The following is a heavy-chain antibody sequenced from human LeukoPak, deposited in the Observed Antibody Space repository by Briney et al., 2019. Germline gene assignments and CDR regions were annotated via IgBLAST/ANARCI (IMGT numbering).Heavy chain of an antibody. J-gene: IGHJ4*02. V-gene: IGHV3-23*01. Sequence: GGSLRLSCVASGFTFRDYAMSWVRQAPGKGLDWVAGVSDSGGNSYLADSVKGRFTISRDNPKNTLYLQMNSLRAEDTAIYYCAKGETVRAPAAPEFWGQGILVTVSS. D-gene: IGHD2-2*01. CDR3: AKGETVRAPAAPEF. CDR1: GFTFRDYA. CDR2: VSDSGGNS.